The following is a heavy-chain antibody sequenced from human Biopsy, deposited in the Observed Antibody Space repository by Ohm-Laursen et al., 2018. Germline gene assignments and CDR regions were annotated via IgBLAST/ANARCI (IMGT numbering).Heavy chain of an antibody. CDR3: ARDALGGGSYRFFY. CDR2: NIPIFGTA. CDR1: EGTFCNYG. V-gene: IGHV1-69*13. J-gene: IGHJ4*02. Sequence: GASVKVSCKAPEGTFCNYGVNWVRQAPGQGLEWLGGNIPIFGTANYAQKFQGRVTITADESTSTAYMELSSLRSDDTAVYYCARDALGGGSYRFFYWGQGSLVTVSS. D-gene: IGHD1-26*01.